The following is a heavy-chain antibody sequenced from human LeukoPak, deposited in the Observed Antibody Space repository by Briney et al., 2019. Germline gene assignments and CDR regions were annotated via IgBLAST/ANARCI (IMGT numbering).Heavy chain of an antibody. CDR2: INSDGSST. J-gene: IGHJ3*02. CDR3: AKAYIPGRIFGVLAFDI. V-gene: IGHV3-74*01. Sequence: GGSLRLSCAASGFTFSSYWMHWVRQAPGKGLVWVSRINSDGSSTSYADSVKGRFTISRDNAKNTLYLQMNSLRAEDTAVYYCAKAYIPGRIFGVLAFDIWGQGTMVTVSS. CDR1: GFTFSSYW. D-gene: IGHD3-10*02.